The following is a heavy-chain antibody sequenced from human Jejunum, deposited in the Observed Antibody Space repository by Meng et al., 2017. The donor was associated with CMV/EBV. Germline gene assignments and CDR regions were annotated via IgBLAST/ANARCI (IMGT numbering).Heavy chain of an antibody. CDR1: FSLTSSPVA. Sequence: FSLTSSPVAVGWIRQPTGKALEWLAFIYWDDDKRYNPSLKNRLTITKDAPRNQVVLTMTNMDPADTATYHCVHRKDYSGNWNGGSADFWGQGALVTVSS. J-gene: IGHJ4*02. CDR2: IYWDDDK. V-gene: IGHV2-5*02. D-gene: IGHD1-1*01. CDR3: VHRKDYSGNWNGGSADF.